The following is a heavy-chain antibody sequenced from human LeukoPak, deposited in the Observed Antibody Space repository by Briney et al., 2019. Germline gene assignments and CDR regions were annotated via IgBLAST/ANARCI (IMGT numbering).Heavy chain of an antibody. CDR3: ARDAGYSSGWYYFDY. D-gene: IGHD6-19*01. J-gene: IGHJ4*02. CDR1: GYTFTSYA. V-gene: IGHV1-3*01. Sequence: ASVKVSCKASGYTFTSYAMHWVRQAPGQRLEWMGWINAGNGNTKYSQKFQGRVTITRDTSASTAYMELSSLRSEDTAVYYCARDAGYSSGWYYFDYWGQGTPVTVSS. CDR2: INAGNGNT.